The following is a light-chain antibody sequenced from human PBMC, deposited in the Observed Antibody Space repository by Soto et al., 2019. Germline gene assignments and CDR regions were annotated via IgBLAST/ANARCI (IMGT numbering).Light chain of an antibody. CDR2: AAS. V-gene: IGKV1-9*01. CDR3: QQLNSYPLT. J-gene: IGKJ4*01. Sequence: DIQLTQSPSFLSASVGDRVTITCRASQGFSSYLAWYQQKPGKAPMLLIYAASTLQSGVPSMFSGSGSGTEFTLTISSLQPEDFATYYCQQLNSYPLTFGGGTKVEIK. CDR1: QGFSSY.